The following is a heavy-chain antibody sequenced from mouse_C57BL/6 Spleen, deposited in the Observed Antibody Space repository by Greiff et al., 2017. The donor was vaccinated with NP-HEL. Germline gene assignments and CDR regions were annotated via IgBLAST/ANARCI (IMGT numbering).Heavy chain of an antibody. J-gene: IGHJ4*01. V-gene: IGHV1-19*01. CDR3: AREYYYGSSPYYYAMDY. D-gene: IGHD1-1*01. CDR2: INPYNGGT. CDR1: GYTFTDYY. Sequence: EVQLQQSGPVLVKPGASVKMSCKASGYTFTDYYMNWVKQSHGKSLEWIGVINPYNGGTSYNQKFKGKATLTVDKSSSTAYMELNSLTSEDSAVYYGAREYYYGSSPYYYAMDYWGQGTSVTVSS.